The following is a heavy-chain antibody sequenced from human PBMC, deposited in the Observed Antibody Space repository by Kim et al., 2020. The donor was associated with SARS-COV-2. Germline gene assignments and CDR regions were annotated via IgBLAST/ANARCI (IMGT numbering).Heavy chain of an antibody. J-gene: IGHJ3*02. V-gene: IGHV3-48*02. Sequence: VKGRFTVSRDGATNSLYLQLNSLRDEDTAVYYCAGGPPIDSGYLVNAFDTWGQGTMVTVSS. CDR3: AGGPPIDSGYLVNAFDT. D-gene: IGHD3-22*01.